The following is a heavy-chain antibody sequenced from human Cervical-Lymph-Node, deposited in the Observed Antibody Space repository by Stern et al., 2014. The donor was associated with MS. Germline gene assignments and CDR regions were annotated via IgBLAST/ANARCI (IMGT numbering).Heavy chain of an antibody. V-gene: IGHV4-59*01. J-gene: IGHJ4*02. CDR2: INYNGTT. D-gene: IGHD1-14*01. CDR3: ARATGAATSILY. Sequence: QLQLQESGPGLLKPSETLSLTCSGVSIGSFYWTWIRQSPGKGLEWIGYINYNGTTNYNPSLKSRVSISVDTSTNQFSLRLTSLIAADTATYYCARATGAATSILYWGRGALVTVSS. CDR1: VSIGSFY.